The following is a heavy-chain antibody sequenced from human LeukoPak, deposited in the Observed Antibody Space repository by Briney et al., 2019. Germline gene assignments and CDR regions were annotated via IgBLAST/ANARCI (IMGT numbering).Heavy chain of an antibody. J-gene: IGHJ4*02. Sequence: PSETLSLTCTVAGGSISSYYWSWIRQPAGEGLEWVGLIYYSGSTKYNPSIKSRVTIPVDTSNNQFSLHLSSVPAADTAVYYCARLGKYRGELSLRNYYFDYWGQGTLVTVSS. CDR3: ARLGKYRGELSLRNYYFDY. V-gene: IGHV4-59*01. CDR1: GGSISSYY. D-gene: IGHD3-16*02. CDR2: IYYSGST.